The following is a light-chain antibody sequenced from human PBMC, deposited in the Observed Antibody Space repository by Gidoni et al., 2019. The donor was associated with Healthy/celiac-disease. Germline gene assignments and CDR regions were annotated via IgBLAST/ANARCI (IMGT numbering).Light chain of an antibody. CDR2: AAS. Sequence: DIQMTQSPSSLSASVGDRVTITCRASQSISSYLNWYQQKPGKAPKLLLYAASSLQSGVPSRFSGSGSGTDFTLTISSLQPEDFATYYCQQSYSTTITFGGGTKVEIK. J-gene: IGKJ4*01. V-gene: IGKV1-39*01. CDR3: QQSYSTTIT. CDR1: QSISSY.